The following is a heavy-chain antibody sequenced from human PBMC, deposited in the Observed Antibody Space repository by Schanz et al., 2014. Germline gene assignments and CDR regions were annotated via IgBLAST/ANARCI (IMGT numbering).Heavy chain of an antibody. CDR2: IIPIHGIV. Sequence: QVQLVQSGAEVRKPGASVKVSCKASGGTFSTYPINWLRQAPGQGLEWMGRIIPIHGIVNYAQRFQDRVRITADKSTSTAYMELSSLKSEDTAVYYCARDGVDAAAGGNYWGQGTLVTVSS. CDR3: ARDGVDAAAGGNY. D-gene: IGHD6-13*01. J-gene: IGHJ4*02. V-gene: IGHV1-69*04. CDR1: GGTFSTYP.